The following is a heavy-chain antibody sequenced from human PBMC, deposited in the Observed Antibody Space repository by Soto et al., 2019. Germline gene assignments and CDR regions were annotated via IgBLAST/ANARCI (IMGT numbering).Heavy chain of an antibody. CDR3: VRDEVGASGGYFRH. D-gene: IGHD1-26*01. CDR1: GYSFTNFN. J-gene: IGHJ1*01. V-gene: IGHV1-18*01. CDR2: ISHQNGKT. Sequence: QVQLVQSGAEVKTPGASVTVSCKASGYSFTNFNTAWVRQAPGQGPEWMGWISHQNGKTNYAQKFQGRVIMTRDTSTTTAYMDLTRLTSDDTAIYYCVRDEVGASGGYFRHWGQGTLVIVSS.